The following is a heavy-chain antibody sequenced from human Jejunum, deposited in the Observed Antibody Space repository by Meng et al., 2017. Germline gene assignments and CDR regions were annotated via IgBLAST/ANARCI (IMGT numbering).Heavy chain of an antibody. CDR3: ARADYVRYFDL. D-gene: IGHD3-10*02. Sequence: QVQRQESGPRLVKPSKTLSLTSAVSGGSIESNTWWTWIRQPPGQGLEWIGEVYHSGSTHYNPSLQSRVTISIDNSKNRFSLSLNSVTAADTAIYYCARADYVRYFDLWGRGTLVTVSS. V-gene: IGHV4-4*02. CDR1: GGSIESNTW. J-gene: IGHJ2*01. CDR2: VYHSGST.